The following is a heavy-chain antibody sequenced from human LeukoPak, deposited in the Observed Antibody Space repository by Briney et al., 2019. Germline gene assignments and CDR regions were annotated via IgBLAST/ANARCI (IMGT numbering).Heavy chain of an antibody. V-gene: IGHV4-4*09. CDR2: GST. D-gene: IGHD6-19*01. Sequence: GSTNYNPSLKSRVSISIDTSKNQFSLKLSSVTAADTAVYYCARYSSGWPGGNWFDPWGQGTLVTVSS. J-gene: IGHJ5*02. CDR3: ARYSSGWPGGNWFDP.